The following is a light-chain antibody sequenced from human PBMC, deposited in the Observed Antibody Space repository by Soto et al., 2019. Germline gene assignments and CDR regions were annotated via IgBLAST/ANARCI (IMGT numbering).Light chain of an antibody. V-gene: IGLV2-14*01. Sequence: QSVLTQPASVSGSPGQSITISCTGTSSDVGNYKYVSWYQQHPGKAPKLMIYEVSNRPSGVSNRFSGSKPGNTASLTISGLQAEQETDYYCFSYKSSGTYVFGTGTKVTV. CDR3: FSYKSSGTYV. CDR2: EVS. CDR1: SSDVGNYKY. J-gene: IGLJ1*01.